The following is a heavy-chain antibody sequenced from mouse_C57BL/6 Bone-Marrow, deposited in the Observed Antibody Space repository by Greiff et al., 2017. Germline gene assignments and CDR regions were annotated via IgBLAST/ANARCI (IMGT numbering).Heavy chain of an antibody. Sequence: QVQLQQSGAELARPGASVKLSCKASGYTFTSYGISWVKQRTGPGLEWIGEISPRSGNTSYNEKFKGKATLTADKSSSTAYMELRSLTSEDSAVYCCARFHYYGSTHWYFEVWGTGNTVTVAA. D-gene: IGHD1-1*01. CDR3: ARFHYYGSTHWYFEV. CDR1: GYTFTSYG. CDR2: ISPRSGNT. J-gene: IGHJ1*03. V-gene: IGHV1-81*01.